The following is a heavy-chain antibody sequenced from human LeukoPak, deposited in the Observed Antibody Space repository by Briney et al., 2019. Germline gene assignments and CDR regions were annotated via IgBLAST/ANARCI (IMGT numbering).Heavy chain of an antibody. CDR1: GSTFDDYA. Sequence: RSLRLSCAASGSTFDDYAMHWVRQAPGKGLEWVSGISWNSGSIGYADSVKGRFTISRDNAKNSLYLQMNSLRAEDTALYYCAKATRPYYYDSSGYYDAFDIWGQGTMVTVSS. CDR3: AKATRPYYYDSSGYYDAFDI. D-gene: IGHD3-22*01. CDR2: ISWNSGSI. J-gene: IGHJ3*02. V-gene: IGHV3-9*01.